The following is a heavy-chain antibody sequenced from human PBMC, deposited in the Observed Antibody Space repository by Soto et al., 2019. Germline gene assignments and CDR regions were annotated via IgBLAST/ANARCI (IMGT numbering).Heavy chain of an antibody. D-gene: IGHD3-3*01. CDR1: GYTLTELS. Sequence: GASVKVSCKVSGYTLTELSMHWVRQAPGKGLEWMGGFDPEDGETIYAQKFQGRVTMTEDTSTDTAYMELSSLRSEDTAVYYCATVLRFLEWPDSNYYYYGMDVWGQGTTVTVSS. CDR3: ATVLRFLEWPDSNYYYYGMDV. CDR2: FDPEDGET. J-gene: IGHJ6*02. V-gene: IGHV1-24*01.